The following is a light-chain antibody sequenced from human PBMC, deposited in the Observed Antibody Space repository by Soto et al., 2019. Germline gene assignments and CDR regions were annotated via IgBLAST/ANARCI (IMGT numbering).Light chain of an antibody. J-gene: IGKJ5*01. Sequence: EIVMTQSPATLSVSPGETASLSCRASQSAGNFLAWYQQKPGQAPRLLIYYASNRATGIPARFSGSGSGTDFTLTISSLEPEDFAVYYCQQRSNWLSITFGQVTRREI. V-gene: IGKV3-11*01. CDR1: QSAGNF. CDR2: YAS. CDR3: QQRSNWLSIT.